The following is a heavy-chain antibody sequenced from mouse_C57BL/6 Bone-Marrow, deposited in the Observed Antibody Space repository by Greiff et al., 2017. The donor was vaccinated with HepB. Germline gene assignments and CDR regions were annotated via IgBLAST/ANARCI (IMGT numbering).Heavy chain of an antibody. Sequence: VKLMESGAELVKPGASVKLSCKASGYTFTEYTIHWVKQRSGQGLEWIGWFYPGSGSIKYNEKFKDKATLTADKSSSTVYMELSRLTSEDSAVYFCARHGVYYDYDRGFDYWGQGTTLTVSS. V-gene: IGHV1-62-2*01. CDR3: ARHGVYYDYDRGFDY. J-gene: IGHJ2*01. CDR1: GYTFTEYT. D-gene: IGHD2-4*01. CDR2: FYPGSGSI.